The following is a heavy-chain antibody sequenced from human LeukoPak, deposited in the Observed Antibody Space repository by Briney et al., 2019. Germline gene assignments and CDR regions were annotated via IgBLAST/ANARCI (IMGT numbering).Heavy chain of an antibody. CDR3: ARDQFRANAFDI. V-gene: IGHV1-69*13. CDR1: GYTFTTYA. J-gene: IGHJ3*02. CDR2: IIPIFGTA. Sequence: ASVKVSCKASGYTFTTYAMNWVRQAPGQGLEWMGGIIPIFGTANYAQKFQGRVTITADESTSTAYMELSSLRSEDTAVYYCARDQFRANAFDIWGQGTMVTVSS. D-gene: IGHD1-26*01.